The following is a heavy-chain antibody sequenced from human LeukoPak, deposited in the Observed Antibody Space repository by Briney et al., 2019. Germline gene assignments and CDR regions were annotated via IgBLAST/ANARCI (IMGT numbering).Heavy chain of an antibody. CDR1: GYTFTGYY. CDR3: ARFIAARRSVRWFDP. D-gene: IGHD6-6*01. V-gene: IGHV1-2*02. CDR2: VNPNSGGT. J-gene: IGHJ5*02. Sequence: PGASVKVSCKASGYTFTGYYMHWVRQAPGQGLEWMGWVNPNSGGTNYAQKFQGRVTMTRDTSISTAYMELSRLRSDDTAVYYCARFIAARRSVRWFDPWGQGTLVTVSS.